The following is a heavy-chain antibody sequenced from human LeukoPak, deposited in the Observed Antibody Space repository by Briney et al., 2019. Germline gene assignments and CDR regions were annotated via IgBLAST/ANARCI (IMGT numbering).Heavy chain of an antibody. CDR1: GGSVSSGSYY. Sequence: SETLSLTCTVSGGSVSSGSYYWSWIRQPPGKGLEWIGYIYYSGSTNYNPSLKSRVTISVDTSKNQFSLKLSSVTAADTAVYYCARDQGLNWFDPWGQGTPVTVSS. J-gene: IGHJ5*02. CDR2: IYYSGST. V-gene: IGHV4-61*01. CDR3: ARDQGLNWFDP.